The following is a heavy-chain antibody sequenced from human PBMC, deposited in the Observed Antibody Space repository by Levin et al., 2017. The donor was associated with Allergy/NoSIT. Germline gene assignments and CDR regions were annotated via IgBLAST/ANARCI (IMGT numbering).Heavy chain of an antibody. D-gene: IGHD5-12*01. Sequence: TGESLKISCAASGFTFSDYSMNWVRQAPGKGLEWVSYIGTTTISYADSVKGRFTISRDNAKNSLYLQMNSLRDEDTAVYYCARDHDYSFDYWGQGSPVTVSS. J-gene: IGHJ4*02. V-gene: IGHV3-48*02. CDR2: IGTTTI. CDR1: GFTFSDYS. CDR3: ARDHDYSFDY.